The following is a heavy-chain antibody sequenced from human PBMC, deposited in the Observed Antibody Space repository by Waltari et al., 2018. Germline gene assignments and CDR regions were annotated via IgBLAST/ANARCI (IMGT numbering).Heavy chain of an antibody. J-gene: IGHJ6*02. Sequence: EVRLVESGGGLVQPGGSLRLSCAASGFTLRRHWLQWVRQVRGKGRVGVSRVKDDGRSISYADSVKGRFSISRDNAKNMLYLQMNSLRAEDTAVYYCARDLYHAMDVWGQGTTVIVSS. CDR1: GFTLRRHW. CDR2: VKDDGRSI. V-gene: IGHV3-74*01. CDR3: ARDLYHAMDV.